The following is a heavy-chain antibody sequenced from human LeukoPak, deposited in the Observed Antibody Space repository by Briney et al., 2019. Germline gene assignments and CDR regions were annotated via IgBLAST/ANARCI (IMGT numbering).Heavy chain of an antibody. CDR1: GYSFTNYW. J-gene: IGHJ6*02. CDR3: ARQNFGDV. CDR2: IYPGDSDT. V-gene: IGHV5-51*01. Sequence: GESLKISCEGSGYSFTNYWIGWVRQMPGKGLEWMGIIYPGDSDTRYSPSFQGQVTISADKSISTAYLQWSSLRAADTAIYYCARQNFGDVWGQGTTVTVSS. D-gene: IGHD1-7*01.